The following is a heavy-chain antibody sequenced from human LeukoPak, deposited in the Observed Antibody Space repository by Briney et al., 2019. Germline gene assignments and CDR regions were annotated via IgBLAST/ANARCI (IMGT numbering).Heavy chain of an antibody. Sequence: RASVKVSCKASGGTFSSYAISWVRQAPGQGLEWMGRIIPILGIANYAQKFQGRVTITADKSTSTAYMELSSLRSEDTAVYYCARDVLETFYGSGSYYGRAFDYWGQGTLVTVSS. CDR1: GGTFSSYA. D-gene: IGHD3-10*01. J-gene: IGHJ4*02. CDR2: IIPILGIA. CDR3: ARDVLETFYGSGSYYGRAFDY. V-gene: IGHV1-69*04.